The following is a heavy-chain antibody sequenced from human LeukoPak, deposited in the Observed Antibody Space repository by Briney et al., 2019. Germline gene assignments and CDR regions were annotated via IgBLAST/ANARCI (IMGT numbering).Heavy chain of an antibody. D-gene: IGHD5-18*01. V-gene: IGHV3-7*01. J-gene: IGHJ4*02. CDR2: INPDGNKK. Sequence: GGSLRLSCAVTGLTFSSSWMDWVRQAPGKGLEWVASINPDGNKKYSADSVKGRFTISRDNAENSLYLQMNSLRVEDTAFYYCARDLAYSRLDYWGQGMLVTVSS. CDR3: ARDLAYSRLDY. CDR1: GLTFSSSW.